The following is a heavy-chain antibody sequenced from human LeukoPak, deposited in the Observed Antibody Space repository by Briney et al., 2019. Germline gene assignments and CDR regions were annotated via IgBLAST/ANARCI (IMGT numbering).Heavy chain of an antibody. D-gene: IGHD3-10*01. V-gene: IGHV4-4*07. Sequence: ETLSLTCTVSGYSISSGYYWSWIRQPAGKGLEWIGRIYTSGSTNYNPSLKSRVTMSVDTSKNQFSLKLSSVIAADTAVYYCARDPGYYGSGSRGAFDYWGQGTLVTVSS. J-gene: IGHJ4*02. CDR1: GYSISSGYY. CDR2: IYTSGST. CDR3: ARDPGYYGSGSRGAFDY.